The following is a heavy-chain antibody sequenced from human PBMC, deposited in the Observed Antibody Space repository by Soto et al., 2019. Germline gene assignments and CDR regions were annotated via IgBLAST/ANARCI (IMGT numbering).Heavy chain of an antibody. CDR1: GFTFRTYA. D-gene: IGHD6-19*01. CDR2: MSNSGDGT. V-gene: IGHV3-23*01. CDR3: AKEAARTSGWYDFDF. J-gene: IGHJ4*01. Sequence: EVQLLESGGGLIQPGGSLRLSCAASGFTFRTYAMGWVRQAPGKGLEWVSVMSNSGDGTYYADSVKGRFTISRDNFQNTLNLQWSSLRADDTGVYDWAKEAARTSGWYDFDFWGQGTLVTVSS.